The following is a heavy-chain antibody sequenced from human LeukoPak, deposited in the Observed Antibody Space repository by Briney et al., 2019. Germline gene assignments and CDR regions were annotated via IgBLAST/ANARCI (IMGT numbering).Heavy chain of an antibody. J-gene: IGHJ4*02. CDR1: GGTISSSRYH. CDR3: AKQRRDGYNYFDY. CDR2: IYYSEST. V-gene: IGHV4-39*01. D-gene: IGHD5-24*01. Sequence: SETVSLTCTVSGGTISSSRYHWGWIRHPPGKGLEWIGNIYYSESTYYNPSLKSRVTISVDTSKNQFSLKLSSVTAADTAVYYCAKQRRDGYNYFDYWGQGTLVTVSS.